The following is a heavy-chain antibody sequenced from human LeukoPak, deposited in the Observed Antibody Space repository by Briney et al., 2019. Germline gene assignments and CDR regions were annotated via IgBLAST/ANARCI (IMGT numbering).Heavy chain of an antibody. V-gene: IGHV4-34*01. J-gene: IGHJ5*02. CDR2: INHSGST. D-gene: IGHD4-4*01. Sequence: KPSETLSLTCAVYGGSFSGYYWSWIRQPPGKGLEWIGEINHSGSTNYNPSLKSRVTISVDTSKNQFSLKLSSVTAADTAVYYCARGHTVTTGSYNWFDPWGQGTLVTVSS. CDR3: ARGHTVTTGSYNWFDP. CDR1: GGSFSGYY.